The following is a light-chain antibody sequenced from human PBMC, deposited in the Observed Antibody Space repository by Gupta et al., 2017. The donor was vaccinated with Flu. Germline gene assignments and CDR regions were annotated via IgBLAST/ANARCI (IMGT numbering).Light chain of an antibody. CDR2: RNN. J-gene: IGLJ2*01. Sequence: QSVLPQPPSASGPPGQRVTISCSGSSSNIGSNYVYWYQQFPGTAPKLLIYRNNQRPSGVPDRFSGSRSGTSASLAISGLRSGDEADYYCATWDDSLSGRVVFGGGTKVTVL. CDR3: ATWDDSLSGRVV. V-gene: IGLV1-47*01. CDR1: SSNIGSNY.